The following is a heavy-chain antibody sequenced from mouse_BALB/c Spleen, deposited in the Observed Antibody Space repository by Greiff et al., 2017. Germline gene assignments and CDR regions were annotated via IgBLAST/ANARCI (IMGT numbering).Heavy chain of an antibody. CDR3: ARHYGNLYFDV. CDR2: ISYSGST. CDR1: GYSITSDYA. Sequence: EVHLVESGPGLVKPSQSLSLTCTVTGYSITSDYAWNWIRQFPGNKLEWMGYISYSGSTSYNPSLKSRISITRDTSKNQFFLQLNSVTTEDTATYYCARHYGNLYFDVWGAGTTVTVSS. D-gene: IGHD2-1*01. J-gene: IGHJ1*01. V-gene: IGHV3-2*02.